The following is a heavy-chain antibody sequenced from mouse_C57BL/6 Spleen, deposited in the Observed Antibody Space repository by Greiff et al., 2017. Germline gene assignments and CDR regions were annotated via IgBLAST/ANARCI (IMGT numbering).Heavy chain of an antibody. D-gene: IGHD1-1*01. J-gene: IGHJ2*01. V-gene: IGHV1-4*01. CDR3: ARDGRDYFDY. CDR2: INPSSGYT. Sequence: VQLVESGAELARPGASVKMSCKASGYTFTSYTMHWVKQRPGQGLEWIGYINPSSGYTKYNQKFKDKATLTADKSSSTAYMQLSSLTSEDSAVYYCARDGRDYFDYWGQGTTLTVSS. CDR1: GYTFTSYT.